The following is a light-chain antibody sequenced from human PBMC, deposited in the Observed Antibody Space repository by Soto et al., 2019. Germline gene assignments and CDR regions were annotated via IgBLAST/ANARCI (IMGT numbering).Light chain of an antibody. J-gene: IGLJ1*01. CDR1: SSDVCGYNY. Sequence: QSVLTQPASVSGSPGQSVTISCTGTSSDVCGYNYVSWYQQHPGKAPKLMIYDVSNRPSGVSNRFSGSKSGNTASLTISGLQAEDEADYYCSSYTSSSTLLYAFGTGTKVTVL. CDR2: DVS. CDR3: SSYTSSSTLLYA. V-gene: IGLV2-14*01.